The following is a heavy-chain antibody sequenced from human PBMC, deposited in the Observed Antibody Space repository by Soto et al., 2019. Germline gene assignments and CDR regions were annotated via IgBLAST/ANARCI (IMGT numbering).Heavy chain of an antibody. CDR2: INSDGSST. D-gene: IGHD2-2*02. CDR3: ARGLPESQYQLLYWSPLDV. V-gene: IGHV3-74*01. Sequence: GGCLRLSCAASGFTFSSYWMHWVRQAPGKGLVWVSRINSDGSSTSYADSVKGRFTISRDNAKNTLYLQMNSLRAEDTAVYYCARGLPESQYQLLYWSPLDVWGQGTTVTVSS. CDR1: GFTFSSYW. J-gene: IGHJ6*02.